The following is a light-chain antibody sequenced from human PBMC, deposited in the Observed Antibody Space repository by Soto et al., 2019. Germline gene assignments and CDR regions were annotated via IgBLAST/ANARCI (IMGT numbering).Light chain of an antibody. CDR2: DAS. V-gene: IGKV1-5*01. CDR1: QSISTW. Sequence: DIQMTQSPSSLSASVGDRVTITCRASQSISTWLAWYQQKPGKAPKLLIYDASSLESGVPSSFSGSGSGTEFTLTISSLQPDDFASYYCQQYNNYSPGTFGQGTKVEI. J-gene: IGKJ1*01. CDR3: QQYNNYSPGT.